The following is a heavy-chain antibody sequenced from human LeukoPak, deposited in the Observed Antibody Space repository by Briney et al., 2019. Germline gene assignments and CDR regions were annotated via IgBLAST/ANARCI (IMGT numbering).Heavy chain of an antibody. V-gene: IGHV3-11*01. Sequence: GGSLRLSCAASGFTFSAYYMTWVRLAPGKGLEWLSYISHDGGSVYYADSVKDRFTVSRDNAKNSLYLQMNSLRADDTAVYFCARGVRTPDYWGQGTLVTVSS. CDR2: ISHDGGSV. D-gene: IGHD1-14*01. J-gene: IGHJ4*02. CDR3: ARGVRTPDY. CDR1: GFTFSAYY.